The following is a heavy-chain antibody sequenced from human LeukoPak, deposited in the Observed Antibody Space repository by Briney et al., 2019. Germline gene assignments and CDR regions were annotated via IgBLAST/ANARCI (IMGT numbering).Heavy chain of an antibody. CDR2: ISSSSSYI. D-gene: IGHD6-6*01. J-gene: IGHJ4*02. Sequence: PGGSLRLSCAASGFTFSSYSMNRVRQAPGKGLEWVSSISSSSSYIYYADSVKGRFTISRDNAKNSLYLQMNSLRAEDTAVYYCARVRGIAARPVDYWGQGTLVTVSS. V-gene: IGHV3-21*01. CDR1: GFTFSSYS. CDR3: ARVRGIAARPVDY.